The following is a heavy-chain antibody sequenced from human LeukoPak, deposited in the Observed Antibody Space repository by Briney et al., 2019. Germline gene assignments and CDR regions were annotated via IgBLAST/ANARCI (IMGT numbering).Heavy chain of an antibody. J-gene: IGHJ4*02. CDR1: GYSISSGYY. V-gene: IGHV4-38-2*02. D-gene: IGHD6-19*01. Sequence: PSETLSLTCTVSGYSISSGYYWGWIRQPPGKGLEWIGSIYHSGSTYYNPSLKSRVTISVDTSKNQFSLKLSSVTAADTAVYYCARARQWLVTIDYWGQGTLVTVSS. CDR2: IYHSGST. CDR3: ARARQWLVTIDY.